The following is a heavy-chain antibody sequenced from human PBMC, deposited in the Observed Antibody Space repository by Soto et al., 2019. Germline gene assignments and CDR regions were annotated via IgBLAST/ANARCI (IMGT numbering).Heavy chain of an antibody. V-gene: IGHV4-59*01. CDR2: THYSGSS. CDR1: GGSISGYF. Sequence: PSETLSLTCTVSGGSISGYFWSWIRQPPGNGLEWIGYTHYSGSSNYNPSLKSRVTISVDTSKNQFSLKLSSVTSADTALYFCARDKAGTTLNYYFGMDVWGQGTTVTVSS. D-gene: IGHD1-7*01. J-gene: IGHJ6*02. CDR3: ARDKAGTTLNYYFGMDV.